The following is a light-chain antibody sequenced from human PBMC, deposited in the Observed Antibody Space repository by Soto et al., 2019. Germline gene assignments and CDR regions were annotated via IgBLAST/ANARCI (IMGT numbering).Light chain of an antibody. CDR3: QQDGSSPLT. CDR1: QSVSSSY. J-gene: IGKJ4*01. Sequence: EIVLTQSPGTLSLSPGERATLSCRASQSVSSSYLAWYQQKPGQAPRLLIYGASSRATGIPDRFSVSGSGTDFTLTISRLEPEDFAVYYCQQDGSSPLTFGGGTKVEIK. V-gene: IGKV3-20*01. CDR2: GAS.